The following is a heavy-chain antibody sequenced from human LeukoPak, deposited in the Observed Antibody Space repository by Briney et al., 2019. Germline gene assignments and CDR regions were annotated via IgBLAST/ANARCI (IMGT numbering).Heavy chain of an antibody. CDR1: GYTFTGYY. J-gene: IGHJ3*02. CDR3: ARGTSSGSYYNDAFDI. CDR2: INPNSGGT. V-gene: IGHV1-2*02. D-gene: IGHD3-10*01. Sequence: ASVKVSCKASGYTFTGYYMHWVRQAPGQGLEWMGWINPNSGGTNYAQKFQGRVTMTRDTSISTAYMELSRLRSDDTAVYYCARGTSSGSYYNDAFDIWGQGTMATVSS.